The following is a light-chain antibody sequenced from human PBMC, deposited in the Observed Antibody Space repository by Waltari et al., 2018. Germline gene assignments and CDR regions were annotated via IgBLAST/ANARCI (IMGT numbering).Light chain of an antibody. CDR1: QTVTNY. Sequence: DIQMTQSPSSLSASVGDRVTITCRASQTVTNYLNWYHQKPGEAPELLISAASSLQSGVPSRFSGSGSGTDFTLSISSLQPEDFATYYCQQTYGTPWTFGQGTKVEIK. V-gene: IGKV1-39*01. J-gene: IGKJ1*01. CDR3: QQTYGTPWT. CDR2: AAS.